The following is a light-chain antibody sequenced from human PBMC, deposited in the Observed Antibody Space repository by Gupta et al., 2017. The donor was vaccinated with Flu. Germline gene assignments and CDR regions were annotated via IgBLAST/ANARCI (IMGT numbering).Light chain of an antibody. J-gene: IGLJ2*01. CDR2: EVT. V-gene: IGLV2-14*01. Sequence: QSALTQPASVSGSPGQSVTISCTGSLSDIGRYNYVSWYQQEPGKAPRLMIYEVTNRPSGVANGFSGSKAGDTASLTISGRQEEDEADYYCSSDTSSGTYVFGGGTKLTVL. CDR1: LSDIGRYNY. CDR3: SSDTSSGTYV.